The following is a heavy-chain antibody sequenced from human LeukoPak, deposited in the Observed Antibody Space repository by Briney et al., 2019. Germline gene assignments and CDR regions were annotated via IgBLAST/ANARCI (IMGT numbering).Heavy chain of an antibody. CDR2: IYYSGSS. CDR3: ARAAPRDAFDI. CDR1: GGYISSYY. Sequence: PSETLSLTCTVSGGYISSYYWSWIRQPPGKGLEWIGYIYYSGSSNYNPSLKSRVTISVDTSKNQISLKLSSVTAADTAVYYCARAAPRDAFDIWGQGTMVTVSS. V-gene: IGHV4-59*01. J-gene: IGHJ3*02.